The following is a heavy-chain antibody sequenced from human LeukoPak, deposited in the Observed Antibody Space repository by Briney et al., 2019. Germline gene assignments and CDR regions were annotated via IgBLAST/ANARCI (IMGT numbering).Heavy chain of an antibody. V-gene: IGHV1-46*01. CDR3: ARATSPIAYDWNS. CDR1: GYSFTNYK. J-gene: IGHJ4*02. Sequence: ASVKVSCKASGYSFTNYKIHWLRQAPGQGLQWMGIIDPSGPSVTYAQIFKGRLIVTRDTSTSTVYMQLCSLRSEDSAMYYCARATSPIAYDWNSWGQGTLVTVSS. CDR2: IDPSGPSV. D-gene: IGHD5-12*01.